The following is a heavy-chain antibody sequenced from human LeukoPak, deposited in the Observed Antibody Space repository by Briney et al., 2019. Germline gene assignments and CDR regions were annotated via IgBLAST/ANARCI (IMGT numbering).Heavy chain of an antibody. V-gene: IGHV4-38-2*02. J-gene: IGHJ2*01. Sequence: PSETLSLTCTISGGSVSDYYWSWIRQPAGKGLEWIGSIYHSGSTYYNPSLKSRVTISVGTSKNQFSLKLSSVTAADTAVYYCRGWGGGITMIVVAPSCYFDLGGRGTLVTVSS. CDR2: IYHSGST. CDR3: RGWGGGITMIVVAPSCYFDL. CDR1: GGSVSDYY. D-gene: IGHD3-22*01.